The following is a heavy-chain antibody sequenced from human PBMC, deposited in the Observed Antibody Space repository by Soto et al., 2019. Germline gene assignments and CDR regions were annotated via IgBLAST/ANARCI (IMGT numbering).Heavy chain of an antibody. CDR2: IYYSGST. Sequence: SETLSLTCTVSGGSISSGEYYWSWIRQPPGKGLEWIGYIYYSGSTYYNPSLKSRVTISVDTSKNQFSLKLSSVTAADTAVYYCARVFAGSYLYFDYWGQGTLVTVS. CDR1: GGSISSGEYY. D-gene: IGHD3-10*01. CDR3: ARVFAGSYLYFDY. V-gene: IGHV4-30-4*01. J-gene: IGHJ4*02.